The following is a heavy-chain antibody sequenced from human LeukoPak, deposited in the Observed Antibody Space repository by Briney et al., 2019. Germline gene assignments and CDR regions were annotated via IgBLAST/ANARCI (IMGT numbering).Heavy chain of an antibody. V-gene: IGHV1-8*01. CDR2: MNPNSGNT. CDR3: ARKSNTSSGWFAFDY. D-gene: IGHD6-19*01. Sequence: GASVKVSCKASEYTFTSYDINWVRQATGQGLEWMGWMNPNSGNTGYAQKFQGRVTMTRNTSISTAYMELSSLRSDDSAVYFCARKSNTSSGWFAFDYWDQGTLVTVSS. CDR1: EYTFTSYD. J-gene: IGHJ4*02.